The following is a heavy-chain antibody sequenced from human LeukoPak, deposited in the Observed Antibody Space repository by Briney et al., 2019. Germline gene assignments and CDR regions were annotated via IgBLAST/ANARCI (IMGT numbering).Heavy chain of an antibody. D-gene: IGHD5-24*01. J-gene: IGHJ6*02. CDR1: GGTFSSYA. CDR3: ARDPTSLRDGYNSYYYYGMDV. Sequence: SVKVSCKASGGTFSSYAISWVRQAPGQGLEWMGGIIPIFGTANYAQKFQGRVTITADESTSTAYMELSSLRSEDTAVYYCARDPTSLRDGYNSYYYYGMDVWGQGTTVTVSS. V-gene: IGHV1-69*13. CDR2: IIPIFGTA.